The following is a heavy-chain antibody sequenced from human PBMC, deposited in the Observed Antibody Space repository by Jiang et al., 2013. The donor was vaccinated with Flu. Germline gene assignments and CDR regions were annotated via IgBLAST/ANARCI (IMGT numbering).Heavy chain of an antibody. J-gene: IGHJ4*02. D-gene: IGHD4-17*01. CDR2: IYYSGST. V-gene: IGHV4-59*01. CDR3: ARAGLYGDYDY. CDR1: GGSISSYY. Sequence: GLVKPSETLSLTCTVSGGSISSYYWSWIRQPPGKGLEWIGYIYYSGSTNYNPSLKSRVTISVDTSKNQFSLKLSSVTAADTAVYYCARAGLYGDYDYWGQGTLVTVSS.